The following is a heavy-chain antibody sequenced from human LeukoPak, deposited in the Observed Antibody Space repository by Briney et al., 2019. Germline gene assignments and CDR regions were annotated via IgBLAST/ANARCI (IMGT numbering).Heavy chain of an antibody. Sequence: GGSLRLSCAASGFTFSRYWMSWVRQAPGKGLEWVANIKQDGSEKYYVDSVKGRFTISRDNAKNSLYLQMNSLRAEDTAVYYCARASRGYCSSTSCYPGYWGQGTLVTVSS. J-gene: IGHJ4*02. V-gene: IGHV3-7*01. CDR1: GFTFSRYW. CDR2: IKQDGSEK. CDR3: ARASRGYCSSTSCYPGY. D-gene: IGHD2-2*01.